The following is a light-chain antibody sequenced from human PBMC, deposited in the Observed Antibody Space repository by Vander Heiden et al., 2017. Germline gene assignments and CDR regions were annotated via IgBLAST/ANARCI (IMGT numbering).Light chain of an antibody. CDR1: QSVSSN. Sequence: ELVMTQSPATLSVSPGERATLSCRASQSVSSNLAWYQQKPGQAPRLLIYGASTRATGIPARFSGSGSGTEFTLTISSLQSVDFAVYYCQQYNNWWTFGQGTKVEIK. CDR3: QQYNNWWT. J-gene: IGKJ1*01. V-gene: IGKV3-15*01. CDR2: GAS.